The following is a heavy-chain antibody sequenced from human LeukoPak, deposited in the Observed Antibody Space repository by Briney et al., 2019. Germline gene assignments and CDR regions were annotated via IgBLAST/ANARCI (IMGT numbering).Heavy chain of an antibody. CDR3: ARGSYYYGSGSYYYYYYYGMDV. CDR1: GGSVSSGSYY. J-gene: IGHJ6*02. D-gene: IGHD3-10*01. V-gene: IGHV4-61*01. Sequence: PSETLSLTCTVSGGSVSSGSYYWGWIRQPPGKGLEWIGYIYYSGSTNYNPSLKSRVTISVDTSKNQFSLKLSSVTAADTAVYYCARGSYYYGSGSYYYYYYYGMDVWGQGTTVTVSS. CDR2: IYYSGST.